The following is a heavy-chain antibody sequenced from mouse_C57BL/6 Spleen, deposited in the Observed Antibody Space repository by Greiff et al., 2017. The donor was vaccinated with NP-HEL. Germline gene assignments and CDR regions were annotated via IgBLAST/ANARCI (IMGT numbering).Heavy chain of an antibody. CDR3: ARNYGSSYDYAMDY. V-gene: IGHV3-6*01. Sequence: EVKLQESGPGLVKPSQSLSLTCSVTGYSITSGYYWNRIRQFPGNKLEWMGYISYDGSNNYNPSLKNRISITRDTSKNQFFLKLNSVTTEDTATYYCARNYGSSYDYAMDYWGEGTSVTVSS. CDR1: GYSITSGYY. D-gene: IGHD1-1*01. CDR2: ISYDGSN. J-gene: IGHJ4*01.